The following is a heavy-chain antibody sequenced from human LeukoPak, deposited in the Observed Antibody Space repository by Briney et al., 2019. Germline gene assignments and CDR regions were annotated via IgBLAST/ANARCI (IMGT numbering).Heavy chain of an antibody. CDR3: AREGHTSGYCGTFDV. D-gene: IGHD3-22*01. CDR2: MSFDGFSK. J-gene: IGHJ3*01. CDR1: GIAFSNSI. V-gene: IGHV3-30*03. Sequence: GGSLRLSCAASGIAFSNSIMHWVRQAPGKGLEWVSAMSFDGFSKYYADSLKGRLSISRDDSKNTVYLQMNSLRPEDTAIYYCAREGHTSGYCGTFDVWGQGTTVAVSS.